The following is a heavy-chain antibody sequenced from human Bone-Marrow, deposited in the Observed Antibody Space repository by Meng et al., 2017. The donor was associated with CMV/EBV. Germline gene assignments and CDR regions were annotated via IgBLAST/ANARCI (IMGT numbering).Heavy chain of an antibody. CDR3: ARVSCPTTSCYWRN. V-gene: IGHV3-53*01. Sequence: GESLKISCAASGFSVSSNDMSWVRQAPGKGLEWVSVVRKDDTTHYTNSVKGRFTISRDNSKNILYLQMNSLRAEDTAKYYCARVSCPTTSCYWRNWGQGTQVTFYS. CDR2: VRKDDTT. CDR1: GFSVSSND. J-gene: IGHJ4*02. D-gene: IGHD2-2*01.